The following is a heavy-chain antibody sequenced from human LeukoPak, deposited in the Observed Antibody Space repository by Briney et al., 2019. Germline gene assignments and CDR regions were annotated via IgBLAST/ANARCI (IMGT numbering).Heavy chain of an antibody. D-gene: IGHD3-10*01. CDR1: GFTVSSNY. V-gene: IGHV3-66*01. J-gene: IGHJ4*02. CDR3: ARDRVRGVTFGY. CDR2: IYSGGST. Sequence: PGGSLRLSCAASGFTVSSNYMSWVRQAPGKGLEWGSVIYSGGSTYYADSVKGRFTISRDNSKNTLYLQMNSLRAEDTAVYYCARDRVRGVTFGYWGQGTLVTVSS.